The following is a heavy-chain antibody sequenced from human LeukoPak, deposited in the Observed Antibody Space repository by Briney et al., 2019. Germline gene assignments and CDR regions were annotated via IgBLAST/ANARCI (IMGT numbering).Heavy chain of an antibody. CDR2: IHRSGST. J-gene: IGHJ4*02. V-gene: IGHV4-4*02. D-gene: IGHD1-14*01. Sequence: PSETLSLTCTVSPDSTTSNFWSWVRQPPGKVLEWIGEIHRSGSTNYNPSLQSRVTISIDRSKNQIALESSSVTAADTAVYYCAREIVGGFNPGAYWGQGTLVTVSS. CDR3: AREIVGGFNPGAY. CDR1: PDSTTSNF.